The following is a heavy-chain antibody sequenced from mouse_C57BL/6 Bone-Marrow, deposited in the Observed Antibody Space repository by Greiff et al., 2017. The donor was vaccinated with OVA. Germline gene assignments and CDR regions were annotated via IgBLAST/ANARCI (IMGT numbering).Heavy chain of an antibody. Sequence: QVQLQQSGAELVRPGASVKLSCKASGYTFTDYYINWVKQRPGQGLEWIARIYPGSGNTYYNEKFKGKATLTAEKSSSTAYMQLSSLTAEDSAVDVCARSGSSDYLDYGGQGTTLTVAS. V-gene: IGHV1-76*01. CDR3: ARSGSSDYLDY. J-gene: IGHJ2*01. CDR1: GYTFTDYY. CDR2: IYPGSGNT. D-gene: IGHD1-1*01.